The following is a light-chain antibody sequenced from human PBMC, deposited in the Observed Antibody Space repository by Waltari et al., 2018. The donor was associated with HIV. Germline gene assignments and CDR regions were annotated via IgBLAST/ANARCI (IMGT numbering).Light chain of an antibody. Sequence: EKVITQSPATLSVSPGERVTLSCRASQSVITNLAWYQQKLGQPPRLLIYATSIRATNMPARFSGGGSGTEFTLTISSLQSEDFAIYYCQQYNSWPRTFGQGTKVEV. CDR1: QSVITN. CDR3: QQYNSWPRT. V-gene: IGKV3-15*01. CDR2: ATS. J-gene: IGKJ1*01.